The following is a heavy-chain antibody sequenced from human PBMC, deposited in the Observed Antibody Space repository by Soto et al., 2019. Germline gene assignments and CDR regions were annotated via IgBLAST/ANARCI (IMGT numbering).Heavy chain of an antibody. V-gene: IGHV4-59*12. CDR3: AKDGSSSCLEY. J-gene: IGHJ4*02. CDR1: GGSISSYY. Sequence: PSETLSLTCTVSGGSISSYYWSWIWQPPGKGLKWIGYIYYSGSTNYNPSLRSRVTISVDTSKNQFSLKLSSVTAADTAVYYCAKDGSSSCLEYWGQGTLVTVSS. CDR2: IYYSGST. D-gene: IGHD6-13*01.